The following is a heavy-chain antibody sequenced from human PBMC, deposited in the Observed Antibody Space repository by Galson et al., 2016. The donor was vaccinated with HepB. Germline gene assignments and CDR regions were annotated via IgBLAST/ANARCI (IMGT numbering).Heavy chain of an antibody. CDR1: GYDFTTEW. Sequence: QSGAEVKKPGESLTISCKASGYDFTTEWIAWVRQMPGKGLECMGIIYPGDSDTRYSPSFQGQVTISADRSITTAYVQLNALKASDTAMYYCARLGYCGRSVSSCSFEIWGQGTMVTVSA. CDR2: IYPGDSDT. D-gene: IGHD2-2*01. CDR3: ARLGYCGRSVSSCSFEI. V-gene: IGHV5-51*01. J-gene: IGHJ3*02.